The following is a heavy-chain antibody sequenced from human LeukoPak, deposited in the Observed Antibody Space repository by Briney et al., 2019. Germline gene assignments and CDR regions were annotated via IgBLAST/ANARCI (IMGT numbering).Heavy chain of an antibody. D-gene: IGHD5-12*01. CDR3: ARGYSGPDY. Sequence: QSGGSLRLSCAASGFTFSAYAMHWVRQAPGKGLEWVAFISYDGNNKYYADSVKGRFTISRDNSKNTLYLQMNSLEDTAVYYCARGYSGPDYWGQGTLVTVSS. J-gene: IGHJ4*02. CDR1: GFTFSAYA. CDR2: ISYDGNNK. V-gene: IGHV3-30-3*01.